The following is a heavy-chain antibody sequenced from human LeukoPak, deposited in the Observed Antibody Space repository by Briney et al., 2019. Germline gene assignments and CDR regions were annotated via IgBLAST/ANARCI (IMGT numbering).Heavy chain of an antibody. V-gene: IGHV1-2*02. J-gene: IGHJ4*02. CDR3: ARVRLGYDTSGYFDY. D-gene: IGHD3-22*01. CDR2: INPNSGDT. Sequence: ASVKVSCKASGYTFTDYYMHWIRQAPGEGLEWMGWINPNSGDTNYAQKFQGRVTMTRDTSISTAYMGLSRLRSDDTAVYFCARVRLGYDTSGYFDYWGQGTLVTVS. CDR1: GYTFTDYY.